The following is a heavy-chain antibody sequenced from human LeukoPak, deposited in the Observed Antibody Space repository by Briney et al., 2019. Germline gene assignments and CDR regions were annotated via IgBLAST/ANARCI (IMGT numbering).Heavy chain of an antibody. CDR1: GFTFSSYA. J-gene: IGHJ4*02. D-gene: IGHD2-2*01. CDR3: AKDLKEGFCSTTSCYGIDS. V-gene: IGHV3-23*01. Sequence: SGGSLRLSCAASGFTFSSYAMSWVRQAPGKGLEWVSAISGAGYNTYYADSVKGRFALSRDNSKNTLFLQMNSLRAEDTALYYCAKDLKEGFCSTTSCYGIDSWGQGTLATVSS. CDR2: ISGAGYNT.